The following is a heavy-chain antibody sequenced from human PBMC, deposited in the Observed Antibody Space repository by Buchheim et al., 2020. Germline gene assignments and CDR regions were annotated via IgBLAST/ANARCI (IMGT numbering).Heavy chain of an antibody. J-gene: IGHJ6*02. CDR2: INHSGST. D-gene: IGHD2-2*01. CDR3: ARALCSSTSCYYYYYGMDV. Sequence: QVQLQQWGAGLLKPSETLSLTCAVYGGSFSGYYWSWIRQPPGKGLEWIGEINHSGSTNYNPSLKSRVTISVDTAKNQFPLKLSSVTAADTAVYYCARALCSSTSCYYYYYGMDVWGQGTT. V-gene: IGHV4-34*01. CDR1: GGSFSGYY.